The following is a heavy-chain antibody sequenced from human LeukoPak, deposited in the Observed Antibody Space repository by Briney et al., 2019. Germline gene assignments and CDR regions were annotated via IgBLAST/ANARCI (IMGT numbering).Heavy chain of an antibody. J-gene: IGHJ4*02. CDR2: INPRGST. D-gene: IGHD5-24*01. CDR3: ARRRLGYYFDY. CDR1: GGSFSGYY. Sequence: SETLSLTCGVYGGSFSGYYWSWIRQPPGKGLEWIGEINPRGSTDYNPSLKSRVTLSADTSKNQFSLTLNSVTAADTAVYYCARRRLGYYFDYWGQGTLVTVSS. V-gene: IGHV4-34*01.